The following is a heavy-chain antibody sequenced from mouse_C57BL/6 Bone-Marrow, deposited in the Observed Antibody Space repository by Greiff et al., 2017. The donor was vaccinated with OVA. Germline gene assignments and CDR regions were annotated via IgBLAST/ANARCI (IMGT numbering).Heavy chain of an antibody. CDR2: IYPRSGNT. Sequence: QVQLQQSGAELVRPGASVKLSCKASGYTFTSYGISWVKQRTGQGLEWIGEIYPRSGNTYYNEKFKGKATLTADKYSSTKYMVLQSLTSEDYAVYCCARQHSANRDWYFDVWGTGTTVTVSS. CDR3: ARQHSANRDWYFDV. D-gene: IGHD4-1*01. CDR1: GYTFTSYG. J-gene: IGHJ1*03. V-gene: IGHV1-81*01.